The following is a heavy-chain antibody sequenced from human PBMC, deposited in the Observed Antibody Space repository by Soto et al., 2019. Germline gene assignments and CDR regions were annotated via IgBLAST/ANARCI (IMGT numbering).Heavy chain of an antibody. Sequence: SVKVSCKASGGTFSSYAISGVRQAPGQGLEWMGEIIPIFGTANYAQKFQGRVTITADESTSTAYMELSSLRSEDTAVYYCARGWAGRLIYYYGMDVWGQGTTVTVSS. CDR1: GGTFSSYA. D-gene: IGHD6-25*01. V-gene: IGHV1-69*13. CDR2: IIPIFGTA. J-gene: IGHJ6*02. CDR3: ARGWAGRLIYYYGMDV.